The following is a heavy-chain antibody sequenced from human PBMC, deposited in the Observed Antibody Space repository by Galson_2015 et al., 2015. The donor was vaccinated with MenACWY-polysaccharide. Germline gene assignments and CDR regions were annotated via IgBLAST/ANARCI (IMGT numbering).Heavy chain of an antibody. Sequence: SLRLSCAASGFTFRSHGMHWVRQAPGKGLEWVAVVWYDGSHQECSDSVRGRFTVSKDNSKNTLYLQMNSLRAEDTAVYYCARDRDWSTLRYMDVWGTGTTVTVSS. CDR3: ARDRDWSTLRYMDV. CDR1: GFTFRSHG. J-gene: IGHJ6*03. D-gene: IGHD3-9*01. CDR2: VWYDGSHQ. V-gene: IGHV3-33*01.